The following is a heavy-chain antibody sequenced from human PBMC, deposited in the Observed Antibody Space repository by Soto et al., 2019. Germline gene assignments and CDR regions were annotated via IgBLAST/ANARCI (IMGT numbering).Heavy chain of an antibody. J-gene: IGHJ6*03. Sequence: SVKVSCKASGYTFTSYYMHWVRQAPGQGLEWMGIINPSGGSTSYAQKFQGRVTMTRDTSTSTVYMELSSLRSEDTAVYYCARRVGVRGVIGLSGYDPNYYYYYYMDVWGKGTTVTVSS. CDR2: INPSGGST. CDR1: GYTFTSYY. V-gene: IGHV1-46*03. D-gene: IGHD3-10*01. CDR3: ARRVGVRGVIGLSGYDPNYYYYYYMDV.